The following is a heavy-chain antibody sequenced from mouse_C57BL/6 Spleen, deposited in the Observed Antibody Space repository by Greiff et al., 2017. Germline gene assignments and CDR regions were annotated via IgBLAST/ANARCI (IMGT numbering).Heavy chain of an antibody. CDR1: GYTFTSYW. CDR3: ARKGDYGSSYWYFDV. J-gene: IGHJ1*03. Sequence: QVQLQQPGAELVRPGSSVKLSCKASGYTFTSYWMHWVKQRPIQGLEWIGNIDPSDSETHYNQKFKDKATLTVDKSSSTAYMQLSSLTSEDSAVYYCARKGDYGSSYWYFDVWGTGTTVTGSS. D-gene: IGHD1-1*01. CDR2: IDPSDSET. V-gene: IGHV1-52*01.